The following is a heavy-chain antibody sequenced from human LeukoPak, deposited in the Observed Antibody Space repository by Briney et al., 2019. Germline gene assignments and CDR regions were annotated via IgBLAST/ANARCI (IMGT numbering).Heavy chain of an antibody. CDR3: AREAAGYSSGWYPYNWFDP. D-gene: IGHD6-19*01. CDR1: GYTFTSYA. CDR2: INTNTGNP. Sequence: ASVKVSSKASGYTFTSYAMNWVRQAPGQGLEWVGWINTNTGNPTYAQGFTGRFVFSLDTSVSTLYLQISSLKAEDTAVYYCAREAAGYSSGWYPYNWFDPWGQGTLVTVSS. J-gene: IGHJ5*02. V-gene: IGHV7-4-1*02.